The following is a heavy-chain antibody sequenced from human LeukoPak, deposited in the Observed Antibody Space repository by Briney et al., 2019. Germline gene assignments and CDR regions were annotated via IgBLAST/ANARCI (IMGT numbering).Heavy chain of an antibody. Sequence: PSETLSLTCTVSGGSISSSSYFWGWIRQPPGKGLEWIGNIYYSGSTYCNPSLKSRVTISVDTSKNQFSLKLSSVTAADTAVYYCARGRKWLRLFDYWGQGTLVTVSS. V-gene: IGHV4-39*07. CDR3: ARGRKWLRLFDY. CDR1: GGSISSSSYF. J-gene: IGHJ4*02. CDR2: IYYSGST. D-gene: IGHD5-12*01.